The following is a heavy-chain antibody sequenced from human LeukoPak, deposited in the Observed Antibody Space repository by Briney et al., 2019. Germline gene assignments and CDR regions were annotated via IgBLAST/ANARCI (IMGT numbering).Heavy chain of an antibody. CDR2: ISAYNGNT. J-gene: IGHJ4*02. Sequence: ASVKVSCKASGYTFTSYGISWVRQAPGQGLEWMGWISAYNGNTNYAQKLQGRVTMATDTSTSTAYMELRSLRSDDTAVYYCARSGGIAVMDYFDYWGQGTLVTVSS. CDR1: GYTFTSYG. CDR3: ARSGGIAVMDYFDY. D-gene: IGHD6-19*01. V-gene: IGHV1-18*01.